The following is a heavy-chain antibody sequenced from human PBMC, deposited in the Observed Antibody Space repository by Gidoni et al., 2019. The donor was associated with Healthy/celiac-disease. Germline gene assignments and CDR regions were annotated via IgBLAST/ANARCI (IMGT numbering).Heavy chain of an antibody. Sequence: EVQLVESGGGVVQPGGFLRLPCAASGFTCSSYWRSWVRQATGKGLEWVTNIKKDGSEKYYVDSVKGRFTISRDNAKNSLYLQMNRLRAEDTAVYYCAREKGSGNMDYWGQGTLVTVSS. V-gene: IGHV3-7*03. CDR2: IKKDGSEK. J-gene: IGHJ4*02. CDR1: GFTCSSYW. D-gene: IGHD2-15*01. CDR3: AREKGSGNMDY.